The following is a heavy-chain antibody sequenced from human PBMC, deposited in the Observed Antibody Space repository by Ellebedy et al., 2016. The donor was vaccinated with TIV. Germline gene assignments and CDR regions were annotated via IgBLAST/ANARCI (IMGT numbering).Heavy chain of an antibody. J-gene: IGHJ2*01. CDR3: TRTNYDSSGYYPNWYFDL. D-gene: IGHD3-22*01. Sequence: GESLKISXAASGFTVSSNYMSWVRQAPGKGLEWVSVIYSGGSTYYADSVKGRFTISRDNSKNTLYLQMNSLKTEDTAVYYCTRTNYDSSGYYPNWYFDLWGRGTLVTVSS. CDR1: GFTVSSNY. V-gene: IGHV3-53*01. CDR2: IYSGGST.